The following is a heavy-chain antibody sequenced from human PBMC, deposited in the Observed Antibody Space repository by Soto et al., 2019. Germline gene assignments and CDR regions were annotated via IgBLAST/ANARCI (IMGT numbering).Heavy chain of an antibody. J-gene: IGHJ3*02. CDR1: GGSISSSSYY. CDR3: ARLDYYDYIWGSXRXXDAFDI. Sequence: QLQLQESGPGLVKPSETLSLTCTVSGGSISSSSYYWGWIRQPPGKGLEWIGSIYYSGSTYYNPSLKSRVTISVDTSKNQFSLKLSSVTAADTAVYYCARLDYYDYIWGSXRXXDAFDIWGXGTMVTVSS. V-gene: IGHV4-39*01. CDR2: IYYSGST. D-gene: IGHD3-16*02.